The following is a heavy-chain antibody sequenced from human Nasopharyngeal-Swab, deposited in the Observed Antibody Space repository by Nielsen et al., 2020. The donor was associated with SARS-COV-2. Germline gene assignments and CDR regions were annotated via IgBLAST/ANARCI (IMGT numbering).Heavy chain of an antibody. CDR3: ASERTPLAATGTLDY. V-gene: IGHV3-11*04. D-gene: IGHD6-13*01. CDR2: ISSSGSTI. CDR1: GFTFSDYY. J-gene: IGHJ4*02. Sequence: GGSLRLSCAASGFTFSDYYMSWIRQAPGKGLEWVSYISSSGSTIFYADSVKGRFTISRDNAKNSLYLQMNSLRAEDTAVYYCASERTPLAATGTLDYWGQGTLVTVSS.